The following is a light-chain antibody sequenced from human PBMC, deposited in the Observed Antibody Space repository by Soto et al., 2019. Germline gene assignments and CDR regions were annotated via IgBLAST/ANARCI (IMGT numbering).Light chain of an antibody. CDR1: QSISSY. Sequence: DIQMTQSPSSLSASVGDRVTITCRASQSISSYLNWYQQKPGKAPKLLIDAASSLQSGVPSRFSGSGSGPDFTLTISSLQPEDFATYYCQQSYSTRWTFGQGTKVEIK. J-gene: IGKJ1*01. V-gene: IGKV1-39*01. CDR2: AAS. CDR3: QQSYSTRWT.